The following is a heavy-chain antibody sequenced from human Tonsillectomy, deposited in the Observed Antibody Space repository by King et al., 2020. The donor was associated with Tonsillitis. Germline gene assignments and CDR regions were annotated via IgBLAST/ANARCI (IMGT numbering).Heavy chain of an antibody. CDR3: ARGVKVYYYYYMDV. V-gene: IGHV4-59*01. Sequence: VQLQESGPGLVKPSETLSLTCTVSGGSISSYYWSWIRQPPGKGLEWIGYIYYSGSTNYNPSLKSRVTISVDTSKNQFPLKLSSVTAADTAVYYCARGVKVYYYYYMDVWGKGTTVTVSS. J-gene: IGHJ6*03. CDR2: IYYSGST. CDR1: GGSISSYY.